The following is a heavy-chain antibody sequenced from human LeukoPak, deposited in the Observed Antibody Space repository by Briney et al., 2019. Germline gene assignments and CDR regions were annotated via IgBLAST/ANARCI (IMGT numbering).Heavy chain of an antibody. CDR2: ISGSGGST. Sequence: PGGSLRLSCAASGFTFSSYAMSWVRQAPGKGLEWVSGISGSGGSTYYADSVKGRFTISRDNSKNTLYLQMNSLRAEDTAVYYCAKEGVGYDSSGSPNFDIWGQGTMVTVSS. CDR3: AKEGVGYDSSGSPNFDI. J-gene: IGHJ3*02. V-gene: IGHV3-23*01. D-gene: IGHD3-22*01. CDR1: GFTFSSYA.